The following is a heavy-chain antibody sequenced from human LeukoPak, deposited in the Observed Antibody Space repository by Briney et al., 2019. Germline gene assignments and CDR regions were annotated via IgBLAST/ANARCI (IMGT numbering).Heavy chain of an antibody. D-gene: IGHD6-19*01. V-gene: IGHV4-30-2*01. J-gene: IGHJ4*02. Sequence: PSQTLSLTCIVSGGSISSGGYYWSWIRQPPGKGLEWIGYIYHSGNTYYNPSLKSRVTISVDRSKNQFSLKLSSVTAADTAVYYCARDSGHSSGWSFDYWGQGTLVTVSS. CDR3: ARDSGHSSGWSFDY. CDR2: IYHSGNT. CDR1: GGSISSGGYY.